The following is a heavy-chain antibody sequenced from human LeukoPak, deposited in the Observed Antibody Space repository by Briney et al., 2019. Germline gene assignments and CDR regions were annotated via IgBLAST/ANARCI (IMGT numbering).Heavy chain of an antibody. Sequence: GGSLRLSCAASEFTFSNYGMHWVRQAPGKGLEWVAFIRYDGTNKYYADSVKGRFTISRDNSKNTLYLQMNSLRAEDTAVYYCAKNPYYYYDSSGYDKYWGQGTLVTVSS. CDR2: IRYDGTNK. CDR1: EFTFSNYG. CDR3: AKNPYYYYDSSGYDKY. D-gene: IGHD3-22*01. J-gene: IGHJ4*02. V-gene: IGHV3-30*02.